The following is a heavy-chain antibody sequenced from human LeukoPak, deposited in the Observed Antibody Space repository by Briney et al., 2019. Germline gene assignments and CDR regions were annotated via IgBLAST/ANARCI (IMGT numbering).Heavy chain of an antibody. CDR3: ARVAARPHYYYMDV. CDR2: ISGSGGNT. D-gene: IGHD6-6*01. Sequence: GGSLRLSCAASGFTFSSHGMNWVRQAPGKGLEWVSGISGSGGNTYYADSVKGRFTISRDDAKNSLYLQMNSLRDEDTAVYYCARVAARPHYYYMDVWGKGTTVIVSS. CDR1: GFTFSSHG. J-gene: IGHJ6*03. V-gene: IGHV3-48*02.